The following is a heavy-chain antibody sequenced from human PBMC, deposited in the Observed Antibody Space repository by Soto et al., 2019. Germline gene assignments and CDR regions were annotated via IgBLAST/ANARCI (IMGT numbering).Heavy chain of an antibody. CDR1: GASITDSY. CDR2: IYFSGVA. V-gene: IGHV4-59*01. D-gene: IGHD2-15*01. CDR3: ARGDSDLAVSEAAY. J-gene: IGHJ1*01. Sequence: ETLSLTCTVSGASITDSYWSWIRQPPEKGLEWIGYIYFSGVATYNPSLKSRATMSRDASKNEFSLKLTSVTAADTAIYYCARGDSDLAVSEAAYWGQGTLVTVSS.